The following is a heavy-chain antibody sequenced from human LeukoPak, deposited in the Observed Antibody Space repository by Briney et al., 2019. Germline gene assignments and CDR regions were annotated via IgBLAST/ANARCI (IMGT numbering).Heavy chain of an antibody. CDR1: GGSFSGYY. Sequence: SETLSLTCAVYGGSFSGYYWSWIRQPPGKGLEWIGEINHSGSTNYNPSLKSRVTISVDTSKNQFSLKLSSVTAADTAVYYCARGPITMVRGVLHYYYYYYMDVWGKGTTVTISS. V-gene: IGHV4-34*01. CDR3: ARGPITMVRGVLHYYYYYYMDV. J-gene: IGHJ6*03. D-gene: IGHD3-10*01. CDR2: INHSGST.